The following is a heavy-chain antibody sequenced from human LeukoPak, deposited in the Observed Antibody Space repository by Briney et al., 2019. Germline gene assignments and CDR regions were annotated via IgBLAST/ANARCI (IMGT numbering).Heavy chain of an antibody. CDR1: GFTFCSYA. D-gene: IGHD2-2*01. CDR2: ISGGRDNT. CDR3: ARDTRLGYCRSTSCYASWYDP. V-gene: IGHV3-23*01. J-gene: IGHJ5*02. Sequence: GGSLRLSCAASGFTFCSYAMSWVRQARGKGLEWVSPISGGRDNTYYADSVKGRFTISRDNSKNTLYLQMNRLRTEDTALYYCARDTRLGYCRSTSCYASWYDPWGQGTLVTVSS.